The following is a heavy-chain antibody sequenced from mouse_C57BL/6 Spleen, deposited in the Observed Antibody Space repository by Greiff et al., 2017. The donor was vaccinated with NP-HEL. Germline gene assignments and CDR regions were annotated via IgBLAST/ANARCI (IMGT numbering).Heavy chain of an antibody. V-gene: IGHV1-22*01. D-gene: IGHD1-1*01. CDR1: GYTFTDYN. J-gene: IGHJ2*01. CDR2: INPNNGGT. Sequence: EVQLQQSGPELVKPGASVKMSCKASGYTFTDYNMHWVKQSHGKSLEWIGYINPNNGGTSYNHKFKGKGTLTEDQTSSTAYMELSSLTSEDSAIYYCERYYYGSSYVERVYFDYWGQGTTLTVSS. CDR3: ERYYYGSSYVERVYFDY.